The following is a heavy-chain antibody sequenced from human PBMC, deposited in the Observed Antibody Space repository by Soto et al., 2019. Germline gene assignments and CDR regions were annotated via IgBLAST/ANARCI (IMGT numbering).Heavy chain of an antibody. Sequence: SETLSLTCAVYGGSFSGYYWSWIRQPPGKGLEWIGEINHSGSTNYNPSLKSRVTISVDTSKNQFSLKLSSVTAADTAVYYCARGFKIFAGTTDYYYYYGMDVGGKGTTVTVSS. CDR3: ARGFKIFAGTTDYYYYYGMDV. J-gene: IGHJ6*04. V-gene: IGHV4-34*01. CDR2: INHSGST. CDR1: GGSFSGYY. D-gene: IGHD1-1*01.